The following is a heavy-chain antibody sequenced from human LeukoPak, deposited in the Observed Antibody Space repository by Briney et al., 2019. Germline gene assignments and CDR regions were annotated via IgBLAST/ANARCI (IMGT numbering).Heavy chain of an antibody. V-gene: IGHV3-23*01. D-gene: IGHD1-26*01. CDR1: GFTFSSHG. CDR2: ISGSGDYT. J-gene: IGHJ4*02. CDR3: ARNSDVEWELLGQSDY. Sequence: GGSLRLSCAASGFTFSSHGMSWVRQAPGKGLEWVSTISGSGDYTYYADSVKGRFTISRDNSKNTLYPQMNSLRAEDTAVYYCARNSDVEWELLGQSDYWGQGTLVTVSS.